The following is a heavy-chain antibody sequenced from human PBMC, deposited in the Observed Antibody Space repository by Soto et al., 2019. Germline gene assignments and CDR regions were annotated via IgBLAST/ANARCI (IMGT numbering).Heavy chain of an antibody. CDR2: ISSSSSYI. D-gene: IGHD6-13*01. Sequence: GGSLRLSCAASGFTFSSYSMNWVRQAPGKGLEWVSSISSSSSYIYYADSVKGRFTISRDNAKNSLYLQINSLRADDTAVYYCASDWSIAAAGEYYYYYYYMDVWGKGTTVTVSS. CDR1: GFTFSSYS. V-gene: IGHV3-21*01. CDR3: ASDWSIAAAGEYYYYYYYMDV. J-gene: IGHJ6*03.